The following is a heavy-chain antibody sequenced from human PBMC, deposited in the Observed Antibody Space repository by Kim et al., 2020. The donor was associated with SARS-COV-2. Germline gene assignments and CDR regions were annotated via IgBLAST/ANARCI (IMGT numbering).Heavy chain of an antibody. J-gene: IGHJ5*02. CDR3: AKDLLRYFDWLTWFDP. V-gene: IGHV3-23*01. Sequence: SVKGRFTISRDNSKNTLYLQMNSLRAEDTAVYYCAKDLLRYFDWLTWFDPWGQGTLVTVSS. D-gene: IGHD3-9*01.